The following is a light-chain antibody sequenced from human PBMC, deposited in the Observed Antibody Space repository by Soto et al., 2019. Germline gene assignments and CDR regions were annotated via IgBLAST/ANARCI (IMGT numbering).Light chain of an antibody. J-gene: IGKJ4*01. CDR2: AAS. Sequence: EIQMTQILSSLSASVGDRVIITCRTSQSISNYLNWYQHKPGKAPKVLISAASNLQSGVPSRFSGSGSGTVFTLTISSLQPEDFATYFCQQSYTLSPLTFGGGTKVDIK. CDR3: QQSYTLSPLT. V-gene: IGKV1-39*01. CDR1: QSISNY.